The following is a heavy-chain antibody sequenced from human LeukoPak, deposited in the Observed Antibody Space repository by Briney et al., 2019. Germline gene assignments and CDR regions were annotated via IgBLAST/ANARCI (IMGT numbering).Heavy chain of an antibody. CDR1: GYTFTGYY. J-gene: IGHJ4*02. CDR3: ARVGVVAATEDWDY. CDR2: INPNSGGT. D-gene: IGHD2-15*01. V-gene: IGHV1-2*02. Sequence: ASVKVSCKASGYTFTGYYTHWVRQAPGQGLEWMGWINPNSGGTNYAQKFQGRVTMTRDTSISTAYMELSRLRSDDTAVYYCARVGVVAATEDWDYWGQGTLVTVSS.